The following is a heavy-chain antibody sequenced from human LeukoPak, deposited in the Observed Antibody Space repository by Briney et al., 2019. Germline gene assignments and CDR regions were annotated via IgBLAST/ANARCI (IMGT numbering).Heavy chain of an antibody. CDR1: GGSISSSSYY. J-gene: IGHJ4*02. V-gene: IGHV4-39*01. D-gene: IGHD3-16*01. CDR3: ARLRKITSYYFDY. CDR2: IYYSGST. Sequence: SETLSLTCTVSGGSISSSSYYWGWIRQPPGKGLEWIGSIYYSGSTYYNPSLKSRVTISVDTSKNQFSLKLSSVTAADTAVYYCARLRKITSYYFDYWGQGTLVTVSS.